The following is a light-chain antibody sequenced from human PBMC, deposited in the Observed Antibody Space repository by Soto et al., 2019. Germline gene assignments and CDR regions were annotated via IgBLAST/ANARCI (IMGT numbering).Light chain of an antibody. V-gene: IGKV1-9*01. Sequence: DIQLTQSPSFLSASVGDRVTITCRASPGISSYLAWYQQKPGKAPKLLIYAASTLPGGVPLRFSGSGSGTEFTLTISSLQPEYFATYYCQQLNSYPRTFGQGTRLESK. CDR3: QQLNSYPRT. J-gene: IGKJ5*01. CDR1: PGISSY. CDR2: AAS.